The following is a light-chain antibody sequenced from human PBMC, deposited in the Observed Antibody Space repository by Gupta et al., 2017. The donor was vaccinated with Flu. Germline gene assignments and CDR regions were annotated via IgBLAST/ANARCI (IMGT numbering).Light chain of an antibody. J-gene: IGKJ2*02. Sequence: RVSITCRAGQNIKGALNWFQQKAGEAPKLLISGTSRLRSGVPSRFSGSSSGTEFTLTINSLQPEDSATYYCQESYNSPPASTVGQGTKVEIK. CDR3: QESYNSPPAST. CDR1: QNIKGA. CDR2: GTS. V-gene: IGKV1-39*01.